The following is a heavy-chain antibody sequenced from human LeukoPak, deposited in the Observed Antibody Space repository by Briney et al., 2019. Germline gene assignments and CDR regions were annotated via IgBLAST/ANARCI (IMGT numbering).Heavy chain of an antibody. Sequence: ASVKVSCKASGYTFTSYHIHWVRQAPGQGLEWVGIINTRSGNTNYAQKFQGSVRLTRDTSTDTVYMEMNSLRFEDTAVYYCARVAMVRGAGVANWFDPWGQGTLVTVSS. CDR1: GYTFTSYH. CDR2: INTRSGNT. CDR3: ARVAMVRGAGVANWFDP. V-gene: IGHV1-46*01. J-gene: IGHJ5*02. D-gene: IGHD3-10*01.